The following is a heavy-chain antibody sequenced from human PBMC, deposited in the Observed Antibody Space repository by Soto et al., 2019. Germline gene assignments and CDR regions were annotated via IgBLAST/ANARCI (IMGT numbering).Heavy chain of an antibody. CDR3: ARRRVKDRRRWFDP. V-gene: IGHV4-34*01. Sequence: PSETLSLTCAVYGGSFSGYYWSWIRQPPGKGLEWIGEINHSGSTNYNPSLKSRVTISVDTSKNQFSLKLSSVTAADTAVYYCARRRVKDRRRWFDPWGQGTLVTVSS. D-gene: IGHD4-4*01. CDR2: INHSGST. J-gene: IGHJ5*02. CDR1: GGSFSGYY.